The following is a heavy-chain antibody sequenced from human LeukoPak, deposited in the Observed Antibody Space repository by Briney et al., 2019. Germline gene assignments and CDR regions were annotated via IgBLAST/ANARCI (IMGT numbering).Heavy chain of an antibody. CDR1: GGTFSNYA. J-gene: IGHJ5*02. CDR2: IIPIFGTP. CDR3: AKEGVLGATMTNNWFDP. V-gene: IGHV1-69*13. D-gene: IGHD1-26*01. Sequence: ASVKVSCKASGGTFSNYAISWVRQAPGQGLEWMGGIIPIFGTPNYAQNFQGRVTITADESASTAYMELTSLRSEDTAVYYCAKEGVLGATMTNNWFDPWGQGTLVTVSS.